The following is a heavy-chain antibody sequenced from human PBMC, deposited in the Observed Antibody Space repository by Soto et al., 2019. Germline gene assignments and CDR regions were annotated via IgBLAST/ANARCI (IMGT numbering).Heavy chain of an antibody. Sequence: PSETLSLTCAVYGGSFSGYYWSWIRQPPGKGLEWIGEINHSGSTNYNPSLKSRVTISVDTSKDQFSLKLSSVTAADTAVYYCARGPLHHDFWSGYDEDYYYGMDVWGQGTTVTVSS. V-gene: IGHV4-34*01. CDR2: INHSGST. CDR3: ARGPLHHDFWSGYDEDYYYGMDV. D-gene: IGHD3-3*01. CDR1: GGSFSGYY. J-gene: IGHJ6*02.